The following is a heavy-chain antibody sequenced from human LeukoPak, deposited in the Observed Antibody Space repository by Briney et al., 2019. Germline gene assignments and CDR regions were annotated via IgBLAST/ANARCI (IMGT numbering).Heavy chain of an antibody. D-gene: IGHD3-3*01. CDR3: AKLSSYDFWSGYYNFDY. V-gene: IGHV3-23*01. CDR2: ITPSGGTT. CDR1: GFTFSIYG. Sequence: QSGGSLRLSCAASGFTFSIYGMNWVRQAPGKGLEWVSGITPSGGTTYYTDSVKGRFTISRDNSKNTLYLQMNSLRAEDTAVYYCAKLSSYDFWSGYYNFDYWGQGNLVTVSS. J-gene: IGHJ4*02.